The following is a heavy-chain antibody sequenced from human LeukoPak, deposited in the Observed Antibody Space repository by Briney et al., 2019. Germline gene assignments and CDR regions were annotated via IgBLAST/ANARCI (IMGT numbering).Heavy chain of an antibody. Sequence: SETLSLTCTVSGGSITSYYWSWIRQPPGKGLEWIGYIYYSGSTNYNPSLKSRVTISVDTSKNQFSLKLSSVTAADTAVYYCARKADYYMDVWGKGTTVTVSS. V-gene: IGHV4-59*08. CDR2: IYYSGST. CDR1: GGSITSYY. CDR3: ARKADYYMDV. J-gene: IGHJ6*03.